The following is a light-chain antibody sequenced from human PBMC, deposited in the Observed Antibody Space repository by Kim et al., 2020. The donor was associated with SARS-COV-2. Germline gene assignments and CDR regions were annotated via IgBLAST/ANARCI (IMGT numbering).Light chain of an antibody. J-gene: IGKJ4*01. V-gene: IGKV3D-15*01. CDR1: QSVSSS. CDR2: GAS. Sequence: SPGESATLSCGASQSVSSSLAWYQHKPGQAPRLLIHGASTRATGIPARFSGSGSGTEFTLTISSLQSEDFAVYYCQQYNNWPLLTFGGGTKVDIK. CDR3: QQYNNWPLLT.